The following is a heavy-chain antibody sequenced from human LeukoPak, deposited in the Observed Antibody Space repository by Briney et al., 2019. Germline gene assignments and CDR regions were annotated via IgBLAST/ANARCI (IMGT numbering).Heavy chain of an antibody. D-gene: IGHD2-15*01. V-gene: IGHV3-23*01. Sequence: PGGSLRLSCAASGFTFSSYAMTWIRQAPGKGLEWVSGISGSGDNTYYADSVKGRVTISRDNSKNTVYLQMSSLRVEDTAVYYCAKTRGYCSGGSCYSDYWGLGTLVTVSS. CDR3: AKTRGYCSGGSCYSDY. J-gene: IGHJ4*02. CDR2: ISGSGDNT. CDR1: GFTFSSYA.